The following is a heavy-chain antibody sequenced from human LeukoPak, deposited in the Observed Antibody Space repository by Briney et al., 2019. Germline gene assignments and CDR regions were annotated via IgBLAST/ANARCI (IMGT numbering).Heavy chain of an antibody. CDR3: ARVGYSGYDYVY. J-gene: IGHJ4*02. CDR2: ISGSGDST. CDR1: GFTFSSYA. Sequence: GGSLRLSCEASGFTFSSYAMSWVRQAPGKGLEWVSVISGSGDSTYYADSVEGRCTISRDNSKDALYLQMNSLRAEDTAVYYCARVGYSGYDYVYWGQGPLVSVSS. D-gene: IGHD5-12*01. V-gene: IGHV3-23*01.